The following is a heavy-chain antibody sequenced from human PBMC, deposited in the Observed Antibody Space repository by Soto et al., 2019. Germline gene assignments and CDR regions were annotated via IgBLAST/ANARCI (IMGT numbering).Heavy chain of an antibody. CDR1: GFTFSSYS. CDR3: ARALTADSSSWYGY. V-gene: IGHV3-21*01. CDR2: ISSSSSYI. Sequence: PGGSLRLSCAASGFTFSSYSMNWVRQAPGKGLEWVSSISSSSSYIYYADSVKGRFTISRDNAKSSLYLQMNSLRAEDTAVYYCARALTADSSSWYGYWGQGTLVTVSS. J-gene: IGHJ4*02. D-gene: IGHD6-13*01.